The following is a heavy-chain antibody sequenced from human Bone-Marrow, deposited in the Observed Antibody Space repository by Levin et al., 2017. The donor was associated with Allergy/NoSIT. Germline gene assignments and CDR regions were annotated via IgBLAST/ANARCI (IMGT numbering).Heavy chain of an antibody. D-gene: IGHD4-17*01. CDR3: ARSTDYGDYAGFDY. V-gene: IGHV3-33*01. CDR1: GFTFSSYG. Sequence: PGGSLRLSCAASGFTFSSYGMHWVRQAPGKGLEWVAVIWYDGSNKYYADSVKGRFTISRDNSKNTLYLQMNSLRAEDTAVYYCARSTDYGDYAGFDYWGQGTLVTVSS. J-gene: IGHJ4*02. CDR2: IWYDGSNK.